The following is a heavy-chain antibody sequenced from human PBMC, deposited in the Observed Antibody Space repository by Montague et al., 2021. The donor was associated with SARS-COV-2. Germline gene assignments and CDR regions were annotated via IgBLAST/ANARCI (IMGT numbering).Heavy chain of an antibody. D-gene: IGHD6-13*01. CDR1: GFTFDDYA. J-gene: IGHJ4*02. CDR2: ISWNSDSI. Sequence: SLRLSCAASGFTFDDYAMHWVRQAPGKGLEWVSGISWNSDSIDYADSVKGRFTISRDNAKNPLYLQMNSLRAEDTAFYYCARGETGYRTSWPDYWGQGTLVTVSS. CDR3: ARGETGYRTSWPDY. V-gene: IGHV3-9*01.